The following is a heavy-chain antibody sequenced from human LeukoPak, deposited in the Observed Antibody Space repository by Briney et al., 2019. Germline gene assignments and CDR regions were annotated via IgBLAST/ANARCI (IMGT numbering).Heavy chain of an antibody. CDR2: ISGYNGNT. D-gene: IGHD6-19*01. J-gene: IGHJ4*02. Sequence: ASVKVSCKTSGYTFTSYGTSWVRQAPGQGLEWMGWISGYNGNTNYAQRFQGRVTMTTDTSTGTAYMELRSLRSDDTAVYYCARPRVAGSLDYWGQGTLVTVSS. CDR1: GYTFTSYG. V-gene: IGHV1-18*01. CDR3: ARPRVAGSLDY.